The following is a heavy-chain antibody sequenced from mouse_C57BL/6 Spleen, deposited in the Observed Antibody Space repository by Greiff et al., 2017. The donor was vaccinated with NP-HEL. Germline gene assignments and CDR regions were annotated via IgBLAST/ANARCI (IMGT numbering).Heavy chain of an antibody. J-gene: IGHJ4*01. CDR2: ISSGGSYT. CDR3: ARHPYYYGSSPLPMDY. Sequence: EVQGVESGGDLVKPGGSLKLSCAASGFTFSSYGMSWVRQTPDKRLEWVATISSGGSYTYYPDSVKGRFTISRDNAKNTLYLQMSSLKSEDTAMYYCARHPYYYGSSPLPMDYWGQGTSVTVSS. CDR1: GFTFSSYG. D-gene: IGHD1-1*01. V-gene: IGHV5-6*01.